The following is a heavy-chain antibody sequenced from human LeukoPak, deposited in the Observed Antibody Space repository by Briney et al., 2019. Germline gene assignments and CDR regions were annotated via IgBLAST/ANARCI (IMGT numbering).Heavy chain of an antibody. CDR2: IYYSGST. Sequence: KPSETLSLTCTVSGGSIGSYYWSWIRQPPGKRLEWIGHIYYSGSTNYNPSLKSRVTISVDTSKNQFSLKLSSVTAADTAVYYCAREEECSGGSCYSYGWFDPWGQGTLVIVSS. CDR1: GGSIGSYY. V-gene: IGHV4-59*13. CDR3: AREEECSGGSCYSYGWFDP. D-gene: IGHD2-15*01. J-gene: IGHJ5*02.